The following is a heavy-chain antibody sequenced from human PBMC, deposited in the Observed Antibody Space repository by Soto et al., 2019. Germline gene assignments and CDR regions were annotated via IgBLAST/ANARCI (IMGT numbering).Heavy chain of an antibody. CDR3: ARHSHTGDIYYDSSGYYWLLDY. Sequence: PSETLSLTCTFSGGSISSSSYYCGWIRQPPWKGLEWIGSIYYSGSTYYNPSLKSRVTISVDTSKNQFSLKLSSVTAADTAVYYCARHSHTGDIYYDSSGYYWLLDYRGQGNGVRVYS. D-gene: IGHD3-22*01. J-gene: IGHJ4*02. CDR1: GGSISSSSYY. V-gene: IGHV4-39*01. CDR2: IYYSGST.